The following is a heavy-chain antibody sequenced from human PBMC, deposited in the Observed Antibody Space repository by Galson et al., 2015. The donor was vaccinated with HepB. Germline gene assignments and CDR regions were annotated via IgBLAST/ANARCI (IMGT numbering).Heavy chain of an antibody. CDR1: GFTFSRYP. Sequence: SLRLSCAGSGFTFSRYPMHWVRQAPGKGLEWVAVISHDGTMEYYRESVKGRCSISRESVKSTLYLQMNSLRAEDTAVYYCSSDVGSCSGGYCYTPRYMDVWGKGTTVTVS. V-gene: IGHV3-30-3*01. J-gene: IGHJ6*03. CDR3: SSDVGSCSGGYCYTPRYMDV. CDR2: ISHDGTME. D-gene: IGHD2-15*01.